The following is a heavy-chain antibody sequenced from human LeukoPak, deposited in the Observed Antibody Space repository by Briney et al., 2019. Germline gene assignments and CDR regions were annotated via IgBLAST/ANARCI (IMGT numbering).Heavy chain of an antibody. Sequence: PETLSLTCTVFGGSISSYYWSWIRQPPGKGLEWIGYIYHRGSANYNPSLKSRVAISLDTSKNQFSLRLSSVTAADTAVYFCARAGNYYTSGSYLGYWGQGTLVTVSS. CDR1: GGSISSYY. V-gene: IGHV4-59*01. CDR2: IYHRGSA. J-gene: IGHJ4*02. CDR3: ARAGNYYTSGSYLGY. D-gene: IGHD3-10*01.